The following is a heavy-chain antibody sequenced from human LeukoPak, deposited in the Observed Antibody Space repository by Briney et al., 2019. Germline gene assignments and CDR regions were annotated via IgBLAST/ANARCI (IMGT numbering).Heavy chain of an antibody. Sequence: ASVKVSCKASGYTFTSYGISWMRQAPGQGLEWMGWISAYNGNTNYAQKLQGRVTMTTDTSTSTAYMELRSLRSDDTAVYYCARVRCGGDCFLYYYYYMDVWGKGTTVTVSS. CDR1: GYTFTSYG. D-gene: IGHD2-21*01. CDR2: ISAYNGNT. V-gene: IGHV1-18*01. J-gene: IGHJ6*03. CDR3: ARVRCGGDCFLYYYYYMDV.